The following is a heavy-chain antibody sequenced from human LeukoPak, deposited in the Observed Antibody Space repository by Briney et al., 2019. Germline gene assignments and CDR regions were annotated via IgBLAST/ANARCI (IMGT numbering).Heavy chain of an antibody. Sequence: PGGSLRLSCAASGFTFSSYAMSWVRQAPGKGLEWVANIKQDGSEKYYVDSVKGRFTISRDNAKNSLYLQMNSLRAEDTAVYYCARSRIAAAGTPFDYWGQGTLVTVSS. CDR3: ARSRIAAAGTPFDY. CDR1: GFTFSSYA. D-gene: IGHD6-13*01. V-gene: IGHV3-7*05. J-gene: IGHJ4*02. CDR2: IKQDGSEK.